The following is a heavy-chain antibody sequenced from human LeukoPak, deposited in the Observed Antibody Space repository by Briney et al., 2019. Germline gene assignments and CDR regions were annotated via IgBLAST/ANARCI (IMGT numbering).Heavy chain of an antibody. Sequence: SETLSLTCAVYGGSFSGYYWSWIRQPPGKGLEWIGEINHSGSTNYNPSLKSRVTISVDTSKNQFSLKLNSVTAADSAMYYCAKSGGYGLIDYWGQGTLVTVSS. CDR3: AKSGGYGLIDY. CDR2: INHSGST. J-gene: IGHJ4*01. D-gene: IGHD1-26*01. V-gene: IGHV4-34*01. CDR1: GGSFSGYY.